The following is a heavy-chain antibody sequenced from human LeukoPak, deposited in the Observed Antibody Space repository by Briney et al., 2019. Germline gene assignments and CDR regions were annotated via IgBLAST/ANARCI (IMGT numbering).Heavy chain of an antibody. Sequence: ASVKVSCKASGYTFTSYDINWVRQATGQGLEWMGWMNPNSGNTGYAQKLQGRVTMTTDTSTSTAYMELRSLRSDDTAVYYCARGSAAAAVYWGQGTLVTVSS. CDR2: MNPNSGNT. D-gene: IGHD6-13*01. CDR3: ARGSAAAAVY. J-gene: IGHJ4*02. V-gene: IGHV1-8*02. CDR1: GYTFTSYD.